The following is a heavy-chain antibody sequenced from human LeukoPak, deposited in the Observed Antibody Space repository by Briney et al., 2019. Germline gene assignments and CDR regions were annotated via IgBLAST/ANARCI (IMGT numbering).Heavy chain of an antibody. CDR3: ARDGEDIVVVPAARCTHLDY. V-gene: IGHV3-21*01. J-gene: IGHJ4*02. D-gene: IGHD2-2*01. CDR2: ISSSSSYI. CDR1: GFTFSSYS. Sequence: PGGSLRLSCAASGFTFSSYSMNWVRQAPGKGLEWDSSISSSSSYIYYADSVKGRFTISRDNAKNSLYLQMNSLRAEDTAVYYCARDGEDIVVVPAARCTHLDYWGQGTLVTVSS.